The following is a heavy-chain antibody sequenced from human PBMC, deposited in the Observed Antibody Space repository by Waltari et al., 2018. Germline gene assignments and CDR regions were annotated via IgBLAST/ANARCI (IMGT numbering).Heavy chain of an antibody. D-gene: IGHD2-15*01. CDR1: GFSFSYNS. J-gene: IGHJ4*02. CDR2: IDSGGGT. Sequence: VQLVETGGDLMQPGGSLRVSCVASGFSFSYNSMIWVRRAPGKGLEWVSTIDSGGGTYYADSVKGRFTISRDTSKDTLYLQLNRLTAEDTAVYYCARPSGLSRHFDYWGRGTLVTVSS. CDR3: ARPSGLSRHFDY. V-gene: IGHV3-53*02.